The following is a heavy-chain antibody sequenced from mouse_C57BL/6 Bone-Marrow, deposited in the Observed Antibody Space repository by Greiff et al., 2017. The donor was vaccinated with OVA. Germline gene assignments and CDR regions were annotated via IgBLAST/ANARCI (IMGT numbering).Heavy chain of an antibody. CDR2: IDPNSGGT. D-gene: IGHD2-3*01. V-gene: IGHV1-72*01. J-gene: IGHJ3*01. Sequence: VQRVESGAELVKPGASVKLSCKASGYTFTSYWMHWVKQRPGRGLEWIGRIDPNSGGTKYNEKFKSKATLTVDKHSSTAYMQLSSLTSEDSAVYYCARGDGYYGVFAYWGQGTLVTVSA. CDR3: ARGDGYYGVFAY. CDR1: GYTFTSYW.